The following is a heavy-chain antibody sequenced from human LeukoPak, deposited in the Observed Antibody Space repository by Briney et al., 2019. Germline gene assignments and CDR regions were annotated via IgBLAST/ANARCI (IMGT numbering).Heavy chain of an antibody. J-gene: IGHJ3*02. CDR1: GFTLSSYW. V-gene: IGHV3-7*01. CDR3: ARDDPDEVVPAAIAADDAFDI. D-gene: IGHD2-2*01. CDR2: IKQDGSEK. Sequence: GGSLRLSCVASGFTLSSYWMSWVRQAPGKGLEWVANIKQDGSEKNYVDSVKGRFTISRDDAKNSLFLHMSSLRAEDTAVYYCARDDPDEVVPAAIAADDAFDIWGQGTMVTVSS.